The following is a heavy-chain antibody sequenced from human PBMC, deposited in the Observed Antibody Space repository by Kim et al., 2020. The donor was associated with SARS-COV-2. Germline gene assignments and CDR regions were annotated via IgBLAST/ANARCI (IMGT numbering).Heavy chain of an antibody. CDR1: GFTFSSYS. CDR3: AREDGSYSADAFDI. J-gene: IGHJ3*02. V-gene: IGHV3-21*01. D-gene: IGHD1-26*01. CDR2: ISSSSSYI. Sequence: GGSLRLSCAASGFTFSSYSMNWVRQAPGKGLEWVSSISSSSSYIYYADSVKGRFTISRDNAKNSLYLQMNSLRAEDTAVYYCAREDGSYSADAFDIWGQGTMVTVSS.